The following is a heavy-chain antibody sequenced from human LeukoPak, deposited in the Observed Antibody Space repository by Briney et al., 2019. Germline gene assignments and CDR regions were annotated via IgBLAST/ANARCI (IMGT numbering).Heavy chain of an antibody. J-gene: IGHJ4*02. V-gene: IGHV3-30*02. CDR1: GFTFSSYG. CDR3: IKRYYDSSGPFDS. CDR2: IRYDGSNK. D-gene: IGHD3-22*01. Sequence: SGGSLRLSCAASGFTFSSYGMHWVRQAPGKGLEWVAFIRYDGSNKYYADSVKGRFTISRDNSRNTLYLQMNSLRAEDTAVYYCIKRYYDSSGPFDSWGQGTLVTVSS.